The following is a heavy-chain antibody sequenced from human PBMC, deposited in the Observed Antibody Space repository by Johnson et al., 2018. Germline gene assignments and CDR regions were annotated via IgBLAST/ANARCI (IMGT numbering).Heavy chain of an antibody. Sequence: QVQLVESGGVVVQPGGSXRLSCAASGFTFDDYTMHWVRQAPGKGLEWVAVISYDGSNKSYADSVKGRFTISRDNSKNTLYLQMNSLRAEDQAVYYCARDASDAFDIWGQGTMVTVSS. V-gene: IGHV3-30*03. CDR3: ARDASDAFDI. CDR2: ISYDGSNK. J-gene: IGHJ3*02. CDR1: GFTFDDYT.